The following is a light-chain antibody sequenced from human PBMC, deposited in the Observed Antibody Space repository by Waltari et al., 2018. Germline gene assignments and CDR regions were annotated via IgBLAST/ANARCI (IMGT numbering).Light chain of an antibody. CDR2: GAS. V-gene: IGKV3-15*01. CDR1: QSVSIN. Sequence: DIVMTQSPAPLSVSPGERAPLPCRASQSVSINLAWYPQKRGQAPRLLIYGASTRATGIPDRFSGSGSGTEFTLIISSLQSEDFAIYYCQQYNNWPPWTFGQGTKVEIK. CDR3: QQYNNWPPWT. J-gene: IGKJ1*01.